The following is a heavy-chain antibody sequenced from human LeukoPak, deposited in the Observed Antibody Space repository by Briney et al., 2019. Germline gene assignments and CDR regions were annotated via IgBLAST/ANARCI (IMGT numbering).Heavy chain of an antibody. Sequence: GGSLRLSCAASGFTFSNAWVSWVRQAPGKGLEWVGRIKSKTDGGTTDYAAPVKGRFTISRDDSKNTLYLQMNSLKTEDTAVYYCTTGLTYYYDSSGYSNWFDPWGQGTLVTVSS. V-gene: IGHV3-15*01. J-gene: IGHJ5*02. CDR3: TTGLTYYYDSSGYSNWFDP. D-gene: IGHD3-22*01. CDR2: IKSKTDGGTT. CDR1: GFTFSNAW.